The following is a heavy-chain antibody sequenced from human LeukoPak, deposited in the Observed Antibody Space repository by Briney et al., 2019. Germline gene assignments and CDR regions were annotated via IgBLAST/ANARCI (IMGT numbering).Heavy chain of an antibody. CDR1: GGSISSGSYY. D-gene: IGHD3-3*01. Sequence: SQTLSLTCTVSGGSISSGSYYRSWIRQPAGKGLEWIGRIYTSGSTNYNPSLKSRVTMSVDTSKNQFSLKLSSVTAADTAVYYCARDNDFWSGYRYAFDIWGQGTMVTVSS. CDR2: IYTSGST. CDR3: ARDNDFWSGYRYAFDI. V-gene: IGHV4-61*02. J-gene: IGHJ3*02.